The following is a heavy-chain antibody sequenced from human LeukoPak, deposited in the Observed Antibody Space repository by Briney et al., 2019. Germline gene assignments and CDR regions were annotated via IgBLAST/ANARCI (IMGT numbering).Heavy chain of an antibody. CDR3: ASDFGTSSAWYEFDY. J-gene: IGHJ4*02. Sequence: ASVEVSYKASGYTLTGSYIHWVPQAPGHGLEWMGWINPVSGVAKYEKNYPARVTVTRGTSISTAAMEMRILISDDTAVYYCASDFGTSSAWYEFDYWGQGTLVTVSS. D-gene: IGHD6-19*01. CDR1: GYTLTGSY. CDR2: INPVSGVA. V-gene: IGHV1-2*02.